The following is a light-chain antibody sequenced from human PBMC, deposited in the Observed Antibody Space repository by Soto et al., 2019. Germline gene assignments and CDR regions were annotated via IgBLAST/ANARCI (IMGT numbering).Light chain of an antibody. CDR1: QSVRSS. J-gene: IGKJ1*01. Sequence: EIVLTQSPATLSLSPGERATLSCRASQSVRSSLAWYQQKPGQAPRLLVYDASNRATGIPARLSGSGSGTDFTLTISSLEPEDFALYYCQQRSNWPPTFGQGTKVEIK. CDR3: QQRSNWPPT. V-gene: IGKV3-11*01. CDR2: DAS.